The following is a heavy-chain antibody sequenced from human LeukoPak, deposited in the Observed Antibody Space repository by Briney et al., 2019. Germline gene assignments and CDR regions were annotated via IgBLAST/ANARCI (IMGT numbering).Heavy chain of an antibody. CDR3: ARNDYVWGSYYRFGY. CDR1: GGSFSGYY. CDR2: INHSGST. Sequence: SETLSLTCAVYGGSFSGYYWSWIRRPPGKGLEWIGEINHSGSTNYNPSLKSRVTISVDTSKNQFSLKLSSVTAADTAVYYCARNDYVWGSYYRFGYWGQGTLVTVSS. D-gene: IGHD3-16*01. J-gene: IGHJ4*02. V-gene: IGHV4-34*01.